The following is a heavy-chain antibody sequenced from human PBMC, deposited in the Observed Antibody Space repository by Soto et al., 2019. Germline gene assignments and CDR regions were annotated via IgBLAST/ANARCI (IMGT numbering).Heavy chain of an antibody. CDR1: GFTFSSYA. CDR3: AKGLGPYYYYVMDV. CDR2: ISGSGGST. D-gene: IGHD7-27*01. J-gene: IGHJ6*04. Sequence: EVQLLESGGGLVQPGGSLRLSCAASGFTFSSYAMSWVRQAPGKGLEWVSAISGSGGSTYYADSVKGRFTISRDNSKNTLYLDMNSLRAEDTAGYSCAKGLGPYYYYVMDVWGKGTRVTVSS. V-gene: IGHV3-23*01.